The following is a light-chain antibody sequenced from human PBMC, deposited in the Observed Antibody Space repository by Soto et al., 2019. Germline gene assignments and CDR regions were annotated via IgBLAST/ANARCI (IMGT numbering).Light chain of an antibody. CDR3: GSWDSSLSAYV. Sequence: QSVLTQPPSVSGAPGQRVTISCTGSSSNIGAGYDVHWYQQLPGTAPKLLIYDDNKRPSWIPDLFSGSKSGTSATLGITGXXAGDEADYYCGSWDSSLSAYVFGTGTQATVL. CDR2: DDN. J-gene: IGLJ1*01. V-gene: IGLV1-51*01. CDR1: SSNIGAGYD.